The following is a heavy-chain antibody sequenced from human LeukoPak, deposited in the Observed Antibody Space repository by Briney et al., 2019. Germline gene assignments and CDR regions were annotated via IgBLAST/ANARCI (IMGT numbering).Heavy chain of an antibody. Sequence: PGGSQRLSCAASGFTFSDYYMSWIRQAPGKGLEWVSYISSSGSTIYYADSVKGRFTISRDNAKNSLYLQMNSLRAEDTAVYYCAREPNIYSSSWSRTFDYWGQGTLVTVSS. CDR3: AREPNIYSSSWSRTFDY. D-gene: IGHD6-13*01. CDR2: ISSSGSTI. CDR1: GFTFSDYY. J-gene: IGHJ4*02. V-gene: IGHV3-11*04.